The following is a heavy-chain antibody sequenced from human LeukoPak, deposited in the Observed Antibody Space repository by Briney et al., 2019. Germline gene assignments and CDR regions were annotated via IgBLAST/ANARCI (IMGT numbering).Heavy chain of an antibody. CDR3: AKPPYSSSWAIDY. CDR1: GFTFSSYA. Sequence: GGSLRLSCAASGFTFSSYAMSWVRQAPGKGLEWVSAISTSGDTTYYAGSVKGRFTISRDNSKNTLYLQMNSLRAEDTALYYCAKPPYSSSWAIDYWGQGTLVTVSS. D-gene: IGHD6-13*01. V-gene: IGHV3-23*01. CDR2: ISTSGDTT. J-gene: IGHJ4*02.